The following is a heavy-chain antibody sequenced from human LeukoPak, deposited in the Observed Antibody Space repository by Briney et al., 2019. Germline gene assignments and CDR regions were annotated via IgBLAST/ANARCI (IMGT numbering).Heavy chain of an antibody. CDR3: ARGLDIVATTDY. CDR1: GGTFSSYA. V-gene: IGHV1-8*02. Sequence: ASVKVSCKASGGTFSSYAISWVRQATGQGLEWMGRMNPNSGNTGYAQKFQGRVTMTRNTSISTAYMELSSLRSEDTAVYYCARGLDIVATTDYWGQGTLVTVSS. CDR2: MNPNSGNT. J-gene: IGHJ4*02. D-gene: IGHD5-12*01.